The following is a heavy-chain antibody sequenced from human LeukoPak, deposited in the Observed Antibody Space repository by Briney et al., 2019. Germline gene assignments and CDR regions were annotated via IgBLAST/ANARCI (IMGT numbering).Heavy chain of an antibody. Sequence: ASVKVSCKASGYTFTSYYMHWVRQAPGQGLEWMGIINPSCGSTSYAQKFQGRVTMTRDTSTSTVYMELSSLRSEDTAVYYCARSGSGWAFDYWGQGTLVTVSS. CDR2: INPSCGST. J-gene: IGHJ4*02. CDR1: GYTFTSYY. V-gene: IGHV1-46*01. D-gene: IGHD6-19*01. CDR3: ARSGSGWAFDY.